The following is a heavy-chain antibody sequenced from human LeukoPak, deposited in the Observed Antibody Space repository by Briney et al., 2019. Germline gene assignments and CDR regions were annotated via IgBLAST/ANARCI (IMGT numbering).Heavy chain of an antibody. V-gene: IGHV4-4*07. CDR2: IHTSGST. J-gene: IGHJ3*02. D-gene: IGHD1-1*01. Sequence: SETLSLTRTVSGGSISSYQWSWIRQPAGKGLEWIGRIHTSGSTNYNPSLKSRVTMSVDTSKNQFSLKLSSVTAADTAVYYCARDPPRGLNEFLSAFDIWGQGTMVTVSS. CDR1: GGSISSYQ. CDR3: ARDPPRGLNEFLSAFDI.